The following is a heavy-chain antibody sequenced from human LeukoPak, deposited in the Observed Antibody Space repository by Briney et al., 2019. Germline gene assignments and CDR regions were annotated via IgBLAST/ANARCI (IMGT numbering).Heavy chain of an antibody. CDR3: AKVAVLYSENSCSQSHL. V-gene: IGHV3-23*01. Sequence: GGSLRLSCAASGFTFISYAMSWVRQAPGKGLEWVSAISGSGGSTYYADSVKGRFTISRGNSKNTLYLQMNSLRAEDTAVYYCAKVAVLYSENSCSQSHLWGEGTTVTVSS. J-gene: IGHJ6*04. CDR1: GFTFISYA. CDR2: ISGSGGST. D-gene: IGHD2-8*01.